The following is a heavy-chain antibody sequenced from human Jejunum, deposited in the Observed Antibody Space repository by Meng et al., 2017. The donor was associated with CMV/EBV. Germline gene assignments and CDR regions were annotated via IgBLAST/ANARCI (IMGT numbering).Heavy chain of an antibody. D-gene: IGHD6-13*01. CDR3: ARVSSIWSAFDY. CDR2: IYYSGST. J-gene: IGHJ4*02. CDR1: GDSIISRAYS. Sequence: TGDSIISRAYSWGWLRQSPAKGLEWMGSIYYSGSTYYKSSLRSRVTISVDTSKKQFSLKLKFVTAADTAVYYCARVSSIWSAFDYWGQGRLVTVSS. V-gene: IGHV4-39*07.